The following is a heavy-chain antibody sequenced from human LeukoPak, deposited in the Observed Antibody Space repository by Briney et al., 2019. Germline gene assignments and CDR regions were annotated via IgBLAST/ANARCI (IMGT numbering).Heavy chain of an antibody. V-gene: IGHV1-2*02. CDR1: GYTFSGYY. CDR3: ARGAIIVGGSYYMDV. D-gene: IGHD1-26*01. CDR2: INPNSGGT. Sequence: ASVKVSCKASGYTFSGYYMHWVRQAPGQGLEWVGWINPNSGGTNYAQKFQGRVTMTRDTSISTAYMELSRLLSGDTAVYYCARGAIIVGGSYYMDVWGKGTTVTVSS. J-gene: IGHJ6*03.